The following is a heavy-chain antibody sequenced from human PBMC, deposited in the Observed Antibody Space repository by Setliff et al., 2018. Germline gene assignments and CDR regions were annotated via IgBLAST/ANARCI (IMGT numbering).Heavy chain of an antibody. Sequence: SETLSLTCTVSGDSISSGTYYWGWIRQPPGKGLEWIGSRYYSGHTYYNPSLKSRVAMSVDKAKNQFSLNLRSVSAADTAIYYCAKDGEESKVTTYLASWGQGTLVTVSS. CDR3: AKDGEESKVTTYLAS. CDR1: GDSISSGTYY. J-gene: IGHJ5*02. CDR2: RYYSGHT. V-gene: IGHV4-39*02. D-gene: IGHD4-17*01.